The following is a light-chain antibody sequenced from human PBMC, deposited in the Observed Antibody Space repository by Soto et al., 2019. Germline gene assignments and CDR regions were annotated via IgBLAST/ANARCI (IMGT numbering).Light chain of an antibody. CDR2: SNH. V-gene: IGLV1-47*02. Sequence: QLVLTQPPSASGTPGQRVTISCSGSTSNIGNNYVYWYQQLPGTAPKLLIFSNHQRPSGVPDRFSASKSGTAGSLAISGLRSEDEGYYYCATWDDSLSGQWVFGGGTKLTVL. CDR3: ATWDDSLSGQWV. J-gene: IGLJ3*02. CDR1: TSNIGNNY.